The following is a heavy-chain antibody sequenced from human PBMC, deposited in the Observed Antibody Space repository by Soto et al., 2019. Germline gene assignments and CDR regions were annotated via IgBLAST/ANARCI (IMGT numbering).Heavy chain of an antibody. CDR1: GESINNNTYY. J-gene: IGHJ4*02. D-gene: IGHD3-16*01. V-gene: IGHV4-39*01. CDR2: LCYSGDT. CDR3: ASHRAYDSVWGESYGSDY. Sequence: SATLSLTCTVSGESINNNTYYWVWIRQPPAKGLGGIGSLCYSGDTYHNPSLQSRVTISVDTSKNQFSLHLSSVTAADTALHYWASHRAYDSVWGESYGSDYWGQGTRGTGSS.